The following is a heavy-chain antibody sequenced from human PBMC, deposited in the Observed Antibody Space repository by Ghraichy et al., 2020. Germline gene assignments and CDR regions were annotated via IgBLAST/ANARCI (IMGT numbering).Heavy chain of an antibody. CDR3: AKDQGYSSSWLHFDY. CDR2: ISSSGGST. V-gene: IGHV3-23*01. CDR1: GFTFSSYA. D-gene: IGHD6-13*01. Sequence: GGSLRLSCAASGFTFSSYAMSWVRQAPGKGLEWVSAISSSGGSTFYADSVKGRFTISRDNSKNTLYLQMNSLRAEDTAVYYCAKDQGYSSSWLHFDYWGQGTLVTVSS. J-gene: IGHJ4*02.